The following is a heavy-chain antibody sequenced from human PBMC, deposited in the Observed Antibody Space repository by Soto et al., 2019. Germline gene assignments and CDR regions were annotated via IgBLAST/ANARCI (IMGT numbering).Heavy chain of an antibody. D-gene: IGHD2-15*01. CDR1: GGSISNYC. V-gene: IGHV4-59*01. J-gene: IGHJ5*02. CDR3: ARARYCSGGSCYSSWFDP. Sequence: PSETLSLTCIVSGGSISNYCWSWIRQPPGKGLEWIGYIYYSGSTNYSPSLRSRVTISVDTSKNHFSLNLSSVTAADTAVYFCARARYCSGGSCYSSWFDPWGQGTLVTVSS. CDR2: IYYSGST.